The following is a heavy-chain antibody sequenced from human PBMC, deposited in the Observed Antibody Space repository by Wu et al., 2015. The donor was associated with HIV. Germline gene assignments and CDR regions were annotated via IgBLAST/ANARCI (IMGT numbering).Heavy chain of an antibody. CDR2: IIPIFDRI. V-gene: IGHV1-69*13. CDR1: GDTFSYSA. J-gene: IGHJ3*01. Sequence: QVQLVQSGTEVKKPGSSVKVSCKASGDTFSYSAISWVRQAPGQGLDWMGRIIPIFDRIHYKEKFQGRVFITADEATSTVYMELSSLTSDDTAVYYCVGPYTGYAYDTFDVWGQGTLVTVSS. CDR3: VGPYTGYAYDTFDV. D-gene: IGHD5-12*01.